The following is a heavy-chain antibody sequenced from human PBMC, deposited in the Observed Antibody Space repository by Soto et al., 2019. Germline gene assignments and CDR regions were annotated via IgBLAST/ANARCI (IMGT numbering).Heavy chain of an antibody. CDR2: IYYSGRT. V-gene: IGHV4-31*03. CDR3: ARGGYCSGGSCYLRPLGY. J-gene: IGHJ4*02. D-gene: IGHD2-15*01. Sequence: QVQLQESGPGLVKPSQTLSLTCTVSGGSISSGGYYWSWIRQHPGKGLEWIGYIYYSGRTYYHPSLQSRATTSVETSKNQSSLKLSSVTAADTAVYYCARGGYCSGGSCYLRPLGYWGQGTLVTVSS. CDR1: GGSISSGGYY.